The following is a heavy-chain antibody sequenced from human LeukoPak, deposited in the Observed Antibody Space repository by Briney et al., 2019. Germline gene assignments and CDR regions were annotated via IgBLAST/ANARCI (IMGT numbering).Heavy chain of an antibody. CDR1: GGTFSSYA. J-gene: IGHJ4*02. V-gene: IGHV1-69*05. CDR2: IIPIFSTA. D-gene: IGHD6-19*01. CDR3: ARDGCPEGCYFDY. Sequence: SVKVSFKASGGTFSSYAISWVRQAPGQGLEWMGGIIPIFSTANYAQKFQGRVTITTDESTSTAYMELSSLRSEDTAVYYCARDGCPEGCYFDYWGQGTLVTVSS.